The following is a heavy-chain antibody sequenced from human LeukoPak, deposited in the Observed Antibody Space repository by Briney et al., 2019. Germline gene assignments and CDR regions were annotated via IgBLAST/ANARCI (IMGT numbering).Heavy chain of an antibody. CDR1: GGSISSYY. D-gene: IGHD3-9*01. CDR2: IYTSGST. V-gene: IGHV4-4*07. CDR3: AENNDILTGPVFYY. J-gene: IGHJ4*02. Sequence: SETLSLTCTVSGGSISSYYWSWIRQPAGKGLEWIGRIYTSGSTYYNPSLKSRVTISVDTSKNQFSLKLSSVTAADTAVYYCAENNDILTGPVFYYWGQGALVTVSS.